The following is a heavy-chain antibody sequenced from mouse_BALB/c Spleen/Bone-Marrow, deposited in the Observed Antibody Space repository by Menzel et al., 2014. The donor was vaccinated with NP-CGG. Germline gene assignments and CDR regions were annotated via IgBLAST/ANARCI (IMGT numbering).Heavy chain of an antibody. D-gene: IGHD1-1*01. Sequence: VQLQQSGAELARPGASVKMSCKASGYTFTTYTIHWMKQRPGQGLEWIGYIIPSSGYTNYNQKFKDKATLTADKSSSTAYVQLSSLTPEDSAVYYCAIRYCAMDYWGQGTSVSVSS. CDR2: IIPSSGYT. CDR3: AIRYCAMDY. V-gene: IGHV1-4*01. J-gene: IGHJ4*01. CDR1: GYTFTTYT.